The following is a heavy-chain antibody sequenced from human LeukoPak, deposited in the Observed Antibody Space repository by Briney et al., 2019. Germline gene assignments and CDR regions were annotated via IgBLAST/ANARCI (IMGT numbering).Heavy chain of an antibody. CDR2: IYSGGST. J-gene: IGHJ4*02. CDR3: AKAAILTRTYYFDY. CDR1: GFTVSSNY. V-gene: IGHV3-66*02. Sequence: GGSLRLSCAASGFTVSSNYMSWVRQAPGKGLEWVSVIYSGGSTYYADSVKGRFTISRDNSKNTLYLQMNSLRAEDTAVYYCAKAAILTRTYYFDYWGQGTLVTVSS. D-gene: IGHD3-9*01.